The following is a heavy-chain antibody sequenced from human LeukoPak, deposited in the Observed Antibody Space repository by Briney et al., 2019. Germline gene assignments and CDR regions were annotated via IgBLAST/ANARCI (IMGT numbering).Heavy chain of an antibody. CDR2: IYPDGSDT. D-gene: IGHD3-10*01. Sequence: GESLKISCKGSGYNFTIYWIGWVRQMPGKGLEWMGIIYPDGSDTRYSPSFQGQVTISADKSISTAYLQWSSLKASDTAMYYCARRVGGMMSDYFDYWGQGTLVTVSS. CDR1: GYNFTIYW. J-gene: IGHJ4*02. CDR3: ARRVGGMMSDYFDY. V-gene: IGHV5-51*01.